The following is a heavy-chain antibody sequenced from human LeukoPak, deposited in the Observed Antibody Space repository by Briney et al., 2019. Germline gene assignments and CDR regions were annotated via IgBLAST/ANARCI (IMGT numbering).Heavy chain of an antibody. J-gene: IGHJ4*02. CDR1: GYTFIGYY. V-gene: IGHV1-2*02. Sequence: ASVKVSCKTSGYTFIGYYMHWVRQAPGQGLEWMGWLNPNSGATNYAQKFRGRVTISRDTSISTVYLDLSRLGSDDTAIYYCARDPSNYVDYWGQGTLVTVSS. CDR2: LNPNSGAT. D-gene: IGHD3-10*01. CDR3: ARDPSNYVDY.